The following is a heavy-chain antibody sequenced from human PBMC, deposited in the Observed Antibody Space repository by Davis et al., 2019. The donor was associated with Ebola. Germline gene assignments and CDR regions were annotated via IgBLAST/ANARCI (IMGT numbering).Heavy chain of an antibody. CDR1: GYTFTNYW. CDR3: ARHSRGIAGRQLDY. D-gene: IGHD6-6*01. V-gene: IGHV5-51*01. Sequence: GESLKISCKGSGYTFTNYWIAWVRQMPGKGLEWMGIIYPGDSGTSYSPSFQGQVTISSDKSITTAYLHWSSLKTSDTAIYYCARHSRGIAGRQLDYWGQGALVTVSS. CDR2: IYPGDSGT. J-gene: IGHJ4*02.